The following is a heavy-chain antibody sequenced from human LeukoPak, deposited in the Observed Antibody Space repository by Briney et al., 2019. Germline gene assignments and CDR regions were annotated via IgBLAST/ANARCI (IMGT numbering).Heavy chain of an antibody. J-gene: IGHJ6*04. CDR1: GGSISSSSYY. CDR3: ARKGDV. Sequence: PSETLSLTCTVSGGSISSSSYYWSWIRQPAGKGLEWIGRIYTSGSTDYNPSLKSRVTISLDTSKNQFSLKLNSVTAADTAVYYCARKGDVWGKGTTVTVSS. CDR2: IYTSGST. V-gene: IGHV4-61*02.